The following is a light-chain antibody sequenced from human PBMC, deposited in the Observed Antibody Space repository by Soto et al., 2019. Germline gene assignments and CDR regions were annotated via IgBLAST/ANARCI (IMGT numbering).Light chain of an antibody. J-gene: IGLJ1*01. CDR2: DNS. Sequence: QSVLTQPPSVSGAPGQRVTISCTGSSSNIGAGYDVHWYQQLPGTAPKLLIYDNSNRPSGVPDRFSGSKSGTSASLAITGRQAEDEADFYCQSHDGSLSAYVFGTGTKLTVL. V-gene: IGLV1-40*01. CDR3: QSHDGSLSAYV. CDR1: SSNIGAGYD.